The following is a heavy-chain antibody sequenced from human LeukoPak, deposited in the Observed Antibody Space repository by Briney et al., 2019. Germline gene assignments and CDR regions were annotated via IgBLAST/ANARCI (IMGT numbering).Heavy chain of an antibody. CDR2: ISYDGSNK. CDR1: GFTFSSYA. CDR3: ARWRGDDYGDYDCFDY. V-gene: IGHV3-30*04. Sequence: GGSLRLSCAASGFTFSSYAMHWVRQAPGKGLEWVAVISYDGSNKYYADSVKGRFTISRDNSKNTLYLQMNSLRAGDTAVYYCARWRGDDYGDYDCFDYWGQGTLVTVSS. D-gene: IGHD4-17*01. J-gene: IGHJ4*02.